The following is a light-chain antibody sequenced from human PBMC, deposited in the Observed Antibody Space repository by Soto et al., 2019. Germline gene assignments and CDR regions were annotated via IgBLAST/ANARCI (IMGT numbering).Light chain of an antibody. CDR2: TAL. CDR1: QSINNY. Sequence: IQKTQSPSSLSASIGDTVTITCRASQSINNYLNWYQRKPGRAPKLLMHTALILQSGVPSRFSGSASGTDFTLTINSLQPEDSATYYCQQSYSAPPTFGGGTKVEIK. J-gene: IGKJ4*01. V-gene: IGKV1-39*01. CDR3: QQSYSAPPT.